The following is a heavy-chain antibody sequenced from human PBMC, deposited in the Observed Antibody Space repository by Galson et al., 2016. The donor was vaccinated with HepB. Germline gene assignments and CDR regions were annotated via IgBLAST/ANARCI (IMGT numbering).Heavy chain of an antibody. CDR3: AKDLWVRQQLTYYFDY. CDR2: ISHSGGTT. J-gene: IGHJ4*02. CDR1: GFPFRDYA. Sequence: SLRLSCAASGFPFRDYAMAWVRQAPGKGLEWVSGISHSGGTTYYADSVKGRSTVSRDNSKNTLYLQMSSLRAEDTAVYYCAKDLWVRQQLTYYFDYWGQGTLVTVSS. D-gene: IGHD6-13*01. V-gene: IGHV3-23*01.